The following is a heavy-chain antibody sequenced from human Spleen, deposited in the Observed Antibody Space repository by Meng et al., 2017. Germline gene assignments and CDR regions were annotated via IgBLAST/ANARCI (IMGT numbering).Heavy chain of an antibody. V-gene: IGHV4-39*01. CDR1: GDSTSNSLYF. CDR3: ALSPEYFIDY. CDR2: VYYSGST. D-gene: IGHD2/OR15-2a*01. Sequence: QLQLQESCPGLVKPSETLSLSCSVSGDSTSNSLYFWAWIRKPPGKGLEYIGNVYYSGSTYYNPYLKSRVTISLDTSKNRFYLRMISVTAADTAVYYCALSPEYFIDYWGQGTLVTVSS. J-gene: IGHJ4*02.